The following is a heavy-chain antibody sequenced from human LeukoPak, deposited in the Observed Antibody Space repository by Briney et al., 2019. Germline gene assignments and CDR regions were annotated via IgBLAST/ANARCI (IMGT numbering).Heavy chain of an antibody. CDR3: AKGHSAHGTGFDC. V-gene: IGHV3-23*01. CDR2: ISGSGGST. Sequence: GGSLRLSCAASGLTFNSYGMSWVRQAPGKGLEWVSGISGSGGSTYYADSVKGRFTISRDNSKYTLYLQMNSLRVEDTAVYYCAKGHSAHGTGFDCWGQGTLVAVSS. CDR1: GLTFNSYG. D-gene: IGHD1-14*01. J-gene: IGHJ4*02.